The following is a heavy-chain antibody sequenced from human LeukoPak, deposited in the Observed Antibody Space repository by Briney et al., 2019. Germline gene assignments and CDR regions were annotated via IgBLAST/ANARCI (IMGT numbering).Heavy chain of an antibody. D-gene: IGHD3-10*01. J-gene: IGHJ4*02. CDR2: INQGRST. Sequence: SQTLSLTCAVYGGSLSDYYWSWIRQPPGKGLEWIGEINQGRSTTYNPSLKSRVTIPVDTSKSQVFLKLNSVTAADTAVYYCARGPRFTYYYGSGSYQYWGQGALVTVSS. CDR3: ARGPRFTYYYGSGSYQY. V-gene: IGHV4-34*01. CDR1: GGSLSDYY.